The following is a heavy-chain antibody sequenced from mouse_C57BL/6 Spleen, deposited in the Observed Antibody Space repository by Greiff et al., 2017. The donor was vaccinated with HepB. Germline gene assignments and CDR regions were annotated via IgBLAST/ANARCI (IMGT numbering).Heavy chain of an antibody. CDR3: AREGIYYDYDRDAMDY. Sequence: QVQLQQSGAELVRPGTSVKLSCKASGYTFTSYWMHWVKQRPGQGLEWIGVIDPSDSYTNYNQKFKGKATLTVDTSSSTAYMQLSSLTSEDSAVYYCAREGIYYDYDRDAMDYWGQGTSVTVSS. CDR2: IDPSDSYT. V-gene: IGHV1-59*01. CDR1: GYTFTSYW. D-gene: IGHD2-4*01. J-gene: IGHJ4*01.